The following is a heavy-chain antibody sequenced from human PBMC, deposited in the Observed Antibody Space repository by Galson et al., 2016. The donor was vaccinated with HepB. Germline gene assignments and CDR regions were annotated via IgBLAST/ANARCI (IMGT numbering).Heavy chain of an antibody. CDR2: IWYDGTIK. Sequence: SLRLSCAASGFTFASYGMHWVRQAPAKGLEWVAFIWYDGTIKYYADSAKGRFTISRGNSKDTLYLQMNSLRAEDTAVYYCARDYGDSNSYFNYWGQGTLVTVSS. D-gene: IGHD4-17*01. J-gene: IGHJ4*02. V-gene: IGHV3-33*01. CDR1: GFTFASYG. CDR3: ARDYGDSNSYFNY.